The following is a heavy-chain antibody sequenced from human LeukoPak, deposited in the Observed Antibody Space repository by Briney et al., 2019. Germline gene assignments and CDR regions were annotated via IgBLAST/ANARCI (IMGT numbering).Heavy chain of an antibody. D-gene: IGHD3-22*01. Sequence: GGSLRLSCAASGFTISTYWMHWVRQAPGKGLVWVSRINSDGSSTSYADSVKGRFTISRDNSKNTLYLQMNSLRAEDTAVYYCARAPIYYYDSSGYYGYWGQGTLVTVSS. CDR1: GFTISTYW. V-gene: IGHV3-74*01. CDR3: ARAPIYYYDSSGYYGY. CDR2: INSDGSST. J-gene: IGHJ4*02.